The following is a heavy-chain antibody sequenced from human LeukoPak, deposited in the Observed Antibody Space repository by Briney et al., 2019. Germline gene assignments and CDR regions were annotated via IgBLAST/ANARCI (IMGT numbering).Heavy chain of an antibody. CDR1: GFTFGSYS. D-gene: IGHD3-10*02. Sequence: GGSLRLSCAASGFTFGSYSMNWVRQAPGKGLEWVAVISYDGSDQYYADSVKGRFTISRDNSQNTLYLQLNSLRAEDTAVYYCAELGITMIGGVWGKGTTVTISS. V-gene: IGHV3-30*18. J-gene: IGHJ6*04. CDR3: AELGITMIGGV. CDR2: ISYDGSDQ.